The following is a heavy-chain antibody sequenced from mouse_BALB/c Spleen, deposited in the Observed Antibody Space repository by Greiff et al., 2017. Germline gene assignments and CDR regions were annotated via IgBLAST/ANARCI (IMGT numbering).Heavy chain of an antibody. CDR1: GFTFSDYY. CDR2: ISDGGSYT. J-gene: IGHJ2*01. V-gene: IGHV5-4*02. Sequence: EVQLMESGGGLVKPGGSLKLSCAASGFTFSDYYMYWVRQTPEKRLEWVATISDGGSYTYYPDSVKGRFTISRDNAKNNLYLQMSSLKSEDTAMYYCARDGRLLRPSYYFDYWGQGTTLTVSS. CDR3: ARDGRLLRPSYYFDY. D-gene: IGHD2-3*01.